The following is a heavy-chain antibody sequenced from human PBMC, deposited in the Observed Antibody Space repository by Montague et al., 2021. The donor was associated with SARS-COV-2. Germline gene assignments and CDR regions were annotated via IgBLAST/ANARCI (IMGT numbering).Heavy chain of an antibody. CDR1: GGSISSSSYY. CDR2: IYYSGST. CDR3: ATITLGYCTNGVYRPPDY. J-gene: IGHJ4*02. V-gene: IGHV4-39*01. D-gene: IGHD2-8*01. Sequence: SETLSLTCTVSGGSISSSSYYWGWIRQPTGKGLEWIGSIYYSGSTYSNLSLKSRVTISVDTSKNQLSLKLSSVTAADTAVYYCATITLGYCTNGVYRPPDYWGQGTLVTVSS.